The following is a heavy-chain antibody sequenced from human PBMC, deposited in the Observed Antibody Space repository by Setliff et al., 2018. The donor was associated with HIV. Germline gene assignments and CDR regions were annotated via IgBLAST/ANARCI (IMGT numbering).Heavy chain of an antibody. D-gene: IGHD2-8*02. Sequence: PSETLSLTCTVSGGSINSRSYYWAWIRQPPGKGLEWVASIYFSGTPYYNPSLKNRVTISVDTSKNQFSLKLSSVTAADTAVYYCARRGMWSYETGGNPTATFDYWGQGVLFTVSS. CDR3: ARRGMWSYETGGNPTATFDY. CDR1: GGSINSRSYY. J-gene: IGHJ4*02. CDR2: IYFSGTP. V-gene: IGHV4-39*01.